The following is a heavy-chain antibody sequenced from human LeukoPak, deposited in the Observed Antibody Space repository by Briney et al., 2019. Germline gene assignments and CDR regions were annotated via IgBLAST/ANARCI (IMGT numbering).Heavy chain of an antibody. V-gene: IGHV4-59*01. CDR1: GGSISIYH. J-gene: IGHJ4*02. CDR3: ARDTEGSGDHSDYVRPFDF. D-gene: IGHD4-11*01. Sequence: PSETLSLTCTVSGGSISIYHWSWIRQPPGKGLEWIGYIYYTGSTNYNPSLKSRVTISVDTSKNQFSLKLTSVTAADTAVYYCARDTEGSGDHSDYVRPFDFWGQGTLVTVSS. CDR2: IYYTGST.